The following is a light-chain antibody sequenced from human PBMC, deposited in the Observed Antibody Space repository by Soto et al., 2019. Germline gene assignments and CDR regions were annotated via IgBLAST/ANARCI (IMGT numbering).Light chain of an antibody. J-gene: IGKJ1*01. Sequence: DIQMTQSPSTLSASVGDRVTITCRASQSISTWLAWYQQKAGKAPNLLIYDASRLESGVPSRFSGSGSGTEFTLTISSLQPDDFATYYCQQSKSNSWTFGQGTKVDI. CDR3: QQSKSNSWT. CDR1: QSISTW. CDR2: DAS. V-gene: IGKV1-5*01.